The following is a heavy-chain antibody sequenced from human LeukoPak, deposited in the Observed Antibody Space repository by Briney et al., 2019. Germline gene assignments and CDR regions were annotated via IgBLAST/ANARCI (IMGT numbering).Heavy chain of an antibody. CDR1: GYTLTELS. D-gene: IGHD2-2*01. CDR2: FNPEDGET. V-gene: IGHV1-24*01. Sequence: ASVKVSCKVSGYTLTELSMHWVRQAPGKGLEWMGGFNPEDGETIYAQKFQGRVTMTEDTSTDTAYMELSSLRSEDTAVYYCATATLNLVVPAAERDYYYYGMDVWGQGTTVTVSS. CDR3: ATATLNLVVPAAERDYYYYGMDV. J-gene: IGHJ6*02.